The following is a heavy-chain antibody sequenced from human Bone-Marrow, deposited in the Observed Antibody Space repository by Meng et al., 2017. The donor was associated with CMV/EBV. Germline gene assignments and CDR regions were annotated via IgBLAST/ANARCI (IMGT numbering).Heavy chain of an antibody. V-gene: IGHV3-11*06. Sequence: QLVEAGGGCVKPGVSLRPSCAASGFTFSDYYMSWIRQAPGRGVGLVSYISSSISYTNYADSVKGRFTISRDNAKNSLYLQMNSLRAEDTAVYYCAGQTMAVDYWGQGTLVTVSS. CDR2: ISSSISYT. CDR1: GFTFSDYY. J-gene: IGHJ4*02. CDR3: AGQTMAVDY. D-gene: IGHD4/OR15-4a*01.